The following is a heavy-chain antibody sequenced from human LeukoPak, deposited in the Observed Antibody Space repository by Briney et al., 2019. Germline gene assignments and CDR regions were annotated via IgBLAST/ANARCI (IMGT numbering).Heavy chain of an antibody. CDR2: ITNSAST. CDR1: GFTFSSYG. Sequence: GGTLRLSCAASGFTFSSYGMTWVRQAPGEGLEWVSGITNSASTYYADSVKGRFTISRDNSKNTLYVQMSSLRAEDTAVYYCAKGYNQNDYWGQGTLVTVSS. CDR3: AKGYNQNDY. V-gene: IGHV3-23*01. J-gene: IGHJ4*02. D-gene: IGHD1-1*01.